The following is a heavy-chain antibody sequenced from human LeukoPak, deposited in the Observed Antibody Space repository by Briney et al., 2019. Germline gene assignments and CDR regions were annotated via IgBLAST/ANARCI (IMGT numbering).Heavy chain of an antibody. J-gene: IGHJ4*02. V-gene: IGHV6-1*01. CDR3: ARSVNSGCLDY. CDR1: GDSVSSNNAV. Sequence: SQTLSLTFAISGDSVSSNNAVCNWIRQSPSTGLERLGNTYYRSKWYYDYAASVKSRITIDLDTSKNHLSLQLNSVTSEDTAVYYCARSVNSGCLDYWGQGTLVTVSS. CDR2: TYYRSKWYY. D-gene: IGHD3-10*01.